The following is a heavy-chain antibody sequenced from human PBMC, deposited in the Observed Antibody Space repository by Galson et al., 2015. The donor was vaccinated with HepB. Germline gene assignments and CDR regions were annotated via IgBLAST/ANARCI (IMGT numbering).Heavy chain of an antibody. CDR2: IKSIPDGGTI. CDR1: GFTFSNAW. D-gene: IGHD6-6*01. Sequence: SLRLSCAASGFTFSNAWMSWVRQAPGKGLEWVGRIKSIPDGGTIDYVAPVEGRFTISRDDSENTLYLQMNSLKTEDTAVYYCATDYLSSAAYAFDNWGQGTLVTVSS. V-gene: IGHV3-15*01. J-gene: IGHJ3*02. CDR3: ATDYLSSAAYAFDN.